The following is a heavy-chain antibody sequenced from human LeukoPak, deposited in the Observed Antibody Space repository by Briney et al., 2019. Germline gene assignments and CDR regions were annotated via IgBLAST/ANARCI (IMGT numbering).Heavy chain of an antibody. CDR2: INPNSGGT. CDR3: ARLTLSSSGNRYYYMDV. V-gene: IGHV1-2*02. D-gene: IGHD6-6*01. CDR1: GYTFTGYY. J-gene: IGHJ6*03. Sequence: GASVKVSCKASGYTFTGYYMHWVRQAPGQGLEWMGWINPNSGGTNYAQKFQGRVTMTRDTSISTAYMELSRLRSDDTAVYYCARLTLSSSGNRYYYMDVWGKGTTVTVSS.